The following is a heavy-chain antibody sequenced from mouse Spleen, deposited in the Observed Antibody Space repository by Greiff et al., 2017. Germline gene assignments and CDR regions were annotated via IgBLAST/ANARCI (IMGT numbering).Heavy chain of an antibody. J-gene: IGHJ3*01. CDR3: AREDGDGYFWFAY. D-gene: IGHD2-3*01. Sequence: EVKLVESVAELVRPGASVKLSCTASGFNIKNTYMHWVKQRPEQGLEWIGRIDPANGNTKYAPKFQGKATITADTSSNTAYLQLSSLTSEDTAIYYCAREDGDGYFWFAYWGQGTLVTVSA. CDR2: IDPANGNT. V-gene: IGHV14-3*01. CDR1: GFNIKNTY.